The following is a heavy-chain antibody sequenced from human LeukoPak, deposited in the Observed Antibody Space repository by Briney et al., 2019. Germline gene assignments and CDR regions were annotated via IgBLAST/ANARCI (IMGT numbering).Heavy chain of an antibody. CDR2: INHSGST. D-gene: IGHD3-10*01. J-gene: IGHJ5*02. CDR3: ARGLRWFGELRFDP. CDR1: GGSFSGYY. Sequence: SETLSLTCAVYGGSFSGYYWSWIRQPPGKGLEWIGEINHSGSTNYNPSLKSRVTISVDTSKNQFSLKLSSVTAADTAVYYCARGLRWFGELRFDPWGQGTLVTVSS. V-gene: IGHV4-34*01.